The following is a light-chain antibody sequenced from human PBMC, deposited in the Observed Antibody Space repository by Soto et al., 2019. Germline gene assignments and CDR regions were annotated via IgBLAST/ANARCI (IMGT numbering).Light chain of an antibody. CDR3: QQYSSTPLT. CDR2: WAS. J-gene: IGKJ4*01. CDR1: QTVLYSSNNKNY. Sequence: DIVMTQSPDSLAVSLGERATINCKSSQTVLYSSNNKNYLAWYQQKPGQPPKLLIYWASIRQSGVPDRFSGSGSGTDFTLTISSLQAEDVAVYYCQQYSSTPLTFGGGTKVELK. V-gene: IGKV4-1*01.